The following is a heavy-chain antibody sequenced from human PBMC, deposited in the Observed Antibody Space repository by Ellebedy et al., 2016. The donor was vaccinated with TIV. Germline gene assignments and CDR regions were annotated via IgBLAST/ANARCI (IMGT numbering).Heavy chain of an antibody. CDR2: INHSGST. D-gene: IGHD1-26*01. Sequence: LRLSXAVYGGSFSGYYWSWIRQPPGKGLEWLGEINHSGSTNYNPSLKGGVTISVDTSKNQFSLKLSSVTAADTAVYYCARENGVGATSFDYWGQGTLVTVSS. J-gene: IGHJ4*02. V-gene: IGHV4-34*09. CDR3: ARENGVGATSFDY. CDR1: GGSFSGYY.